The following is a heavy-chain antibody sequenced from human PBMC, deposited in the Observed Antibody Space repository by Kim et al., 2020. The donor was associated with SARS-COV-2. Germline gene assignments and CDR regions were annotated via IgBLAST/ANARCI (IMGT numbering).Heavy chain of an antibody. CDR2: ILYTGNT. CDR3: ARHLCGGDCYDGMDV. CDR1: GGSISSYY. D-gene: IGHD2-21*01. J-gene: IGHJ6*02. Sequence: SETLSLTCTVSGGSISSYYWSWIRQSPGKGLEWIGYILYTGNTNYNPSLKSRVTISVDTSKKQFSLKLSSVTATDTAVYYCARHLCGGDCYDGMDVWGQGTTVTVSS. V-gene: IGHV4-59*08.